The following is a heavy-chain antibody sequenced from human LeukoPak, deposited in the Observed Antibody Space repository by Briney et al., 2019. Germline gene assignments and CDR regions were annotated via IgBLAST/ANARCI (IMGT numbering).Heavy chain of an antibody. CDR1: GFTFSSYS. V-gene: IGHV3-21*01. J-gene: IGHJ4*02. Sequence: GGSLRLSCAASGFTFSSYSMNWVRQAPGKGLEWVSSISSSSSYIYYADSVKGRFTISRDNAKNSLYLQMNSLRAEDTAVYYCARDEFSYCYDSNLGYWGQGTLVTVSS. CDR2: ISSSSSYI. CDR3: ARDEFSYCYDSNLGY. D-gene: IGHD3-22*01.